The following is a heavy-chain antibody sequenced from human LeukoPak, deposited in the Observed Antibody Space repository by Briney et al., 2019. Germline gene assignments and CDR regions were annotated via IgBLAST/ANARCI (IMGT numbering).Heavy chain of an antibody. V-gene: IGHV1-2*02. J-gene: IGHJ5*02. Sequence: ASVKVSCKASAYTFTGYYLHWVRQAPGQGLEWIGWINPNSGGTNYAQKFQGRVTMTRDTSISTAYMELSRLRSDDTAVYYCARDRWTMVRGVNNNWFDPWGQGTLVTVSS. D-gene: IGHD3-10*01. CDR1: AYTFTGYY. CDR3: ARDRWTMVRGVNNNWFDP. CDR2: INPNSGGT.